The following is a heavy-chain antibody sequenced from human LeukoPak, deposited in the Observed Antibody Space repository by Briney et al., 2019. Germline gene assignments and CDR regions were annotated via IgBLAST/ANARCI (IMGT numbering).Heavy chain of an antibody. CDR2: ISWNSGSI. D-gene: IGHD4-17*01. V-gene: IGHV3-9*01. Sequence: PGGSLRLSCAASGSTFDDFAMHWVRQAPGKGLEWVSGISWNSGSIGYADSVKGRFTISRDNAKSSLYLQMNSLRPEDTAFYYCAKANYGDYYFDYWGQGTLVTVSS. J-gene: IGHJ4*02. CDR3: AKANYGDYYFDY. CDR1: GSTFDDFA.